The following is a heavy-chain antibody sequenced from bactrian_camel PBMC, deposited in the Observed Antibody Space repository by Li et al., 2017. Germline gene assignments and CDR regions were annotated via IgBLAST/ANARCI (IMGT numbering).Heavy chain of an antibody. J-gene: IGHJ4*01. Sequence: HVQLVESGGGSVQAGGSLVLSCSASEDTSGHCMGWFRQVPGKAREAVASSYPGAGPERDTFIADSVKGRFTISQDKGKNTVYLLMNSLKPDDSGTYYCAADLVVTGPLSPDEYKYWGQG. CDR2: SYPGAGPERDT. D-gene: IGHD7*01. CDR3: AADLVVTGPLSPDEYKY. CDR1: EDTSGHC. V-gene: IGHV3S45*01.